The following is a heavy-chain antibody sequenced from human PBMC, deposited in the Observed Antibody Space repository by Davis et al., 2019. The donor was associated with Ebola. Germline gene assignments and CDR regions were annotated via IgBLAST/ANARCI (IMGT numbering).Heavy chain of an antibody. CDR1: GGSISSSSYY. Sequence: MPSETLSLTCTVSGGSISSSSYYWGWIRQPPGKGLEWIGSIYYSGSTYYNPSLKSRVTISVDTSKNQFSLKLSSVTAADTAVYYCARGSSSWFNYWGQGTLVTVSS. CDR2: IYYSGST. D-gene: IGHD2-2*01. V-gene: IGHV4-39*01. CDR3: ARGSSSWFNY. J-gene: IGHJ4*02.